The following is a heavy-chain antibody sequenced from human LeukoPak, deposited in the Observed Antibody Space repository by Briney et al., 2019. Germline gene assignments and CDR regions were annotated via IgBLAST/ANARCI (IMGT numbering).Heavy chain of an antibody. V-gene: IGHV3-64*01. CDR1: GFTFSSYA. Sequence: GGSLRLSCAASGFTFSSYAMHWVRQAPGKGLEYVSAISSNGGSTYYANSVKGRFTISRDNSKNTLYLQMGNLRAEDMAVYYCARDHGGNSFDYWGQGTLVTVSS. CDR2: ISSNGGST. CDR3: ARDHGGNSFDY. J-gene: IGHJ4*02. D-gene: IGHD4-23*01.